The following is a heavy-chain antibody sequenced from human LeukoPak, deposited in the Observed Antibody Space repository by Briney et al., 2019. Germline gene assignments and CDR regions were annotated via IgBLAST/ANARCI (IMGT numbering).Heavy chain of an antibody. D-gene: IGHD2-21*02. J-gene: IGHJ4*02. V-gene: IGHV3-30-3*01. CDR2: ISYDGSNK. CDR1: GFTFSSFE. CDR3: AMVTLVTPFDY. Sequence: GGSLRLSCAASGFTFSSFEMHWVRQAPGKGLEWVAVISYDGSNKYYTDSVKGRFTISRDNSKNTLYLQMSSLRAEDTAVYYRAMVTLVTPFDYWGQGTLVTVSS.